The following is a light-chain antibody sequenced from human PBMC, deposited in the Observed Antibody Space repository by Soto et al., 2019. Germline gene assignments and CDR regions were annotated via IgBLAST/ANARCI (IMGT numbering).Light chain of an antibody. CDR3: AQGLATPFT. CDR1: RNLLHSNGYYY. Sequence: EIVLTQSPLSLPVTPGEPASISCRSSRNLLHSNGYYYLEWYLQKPGQSPQLLIYLGSNRASGVPDRFSGSGSGTDFTLTISRVEAEDVGVYFCAQGLATPFTFGGGTKVEIK. CDR2: LGS. J-gene: IGKJ4*01. V-gene: IGKV2-28*01.